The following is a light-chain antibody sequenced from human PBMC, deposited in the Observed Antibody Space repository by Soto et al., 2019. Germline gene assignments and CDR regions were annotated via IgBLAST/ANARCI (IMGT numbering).Light chain of an antibody. CDR3: LLYYGGVVL. V-gene: IGLV7-46*01. CDR2: DAV. Sequence: QTVVTQEPSLTVSPGGTVTLTCGSSTGAVTSGHYPYWVQQRSGQAPRTLIYDAVNRHSWTPARFSGSLLGGKAALTLSGAQPEDEGDYYCLLYYGGVVLFGGGTKLTAL. J-gene: IGLJ2*01. CDR1: TGAVTSGHY.